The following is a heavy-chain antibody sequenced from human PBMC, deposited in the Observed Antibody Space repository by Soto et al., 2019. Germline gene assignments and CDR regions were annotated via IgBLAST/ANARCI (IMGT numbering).Heavy chain of an antibody. CDR1: GGTFSSYA. J-gene: IGHJ6*02. V-gene: IGHV1-69*13. D-gene: IGHD3-3*01. CDR2: IIPIFGTA. Sequence: AASVKVSCKASGGTFSSYAISWVRQAPGQGLEWMGGIIPIFGTANYAQKFQGRVTITADESTSTAYMEPSSLRSEDTAVYYCAREARFWEWLLGPLVLSYYYYGMDVWGQGTTVTVSS. CDR3: AREARFWEWLLGPLVLSYYYYGMDV.